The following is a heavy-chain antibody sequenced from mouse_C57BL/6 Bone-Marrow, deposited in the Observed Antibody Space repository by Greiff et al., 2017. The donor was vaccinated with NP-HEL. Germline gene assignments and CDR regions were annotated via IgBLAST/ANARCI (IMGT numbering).Heavy chain of an antibody. V-gene: IGHV1-19*01. Sequence: EVKLMESGPVLVKPGASVKMSCKASGYTFTDYYMNWVKQSHGKSLEWIGVINPYNGGTSYNQKFKGKATLTVDKSSSTAYMELNSLTSEDSAVYYCARSFYYGNYRGYFDVWGTGTTVTVSS. CDR2: INPYNGGT. CDR3: ARSFYYGNYRGYFDV. J-gene: IGHJ1*03. CDR1: GYTFTDYY. D-gene: IGHD2-1*01.